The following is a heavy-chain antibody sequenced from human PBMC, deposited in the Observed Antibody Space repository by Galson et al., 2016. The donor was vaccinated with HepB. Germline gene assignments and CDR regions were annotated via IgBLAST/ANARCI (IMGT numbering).Heavy chain of an antibody. V-gene: IGHV1-8*01. CDR1: GYTFSTYE. Sequence: SVKVSCKASGYTFSTYEINWVRQAPGQGLEWMGWVNPNSGNTRYAQKFQGRVTITRNTSTGTAYMELSSLRSEDTAVYYCATSPQNDIDYWGQGTLVIVSS. CDR2: VNPNSGNT. D-gene: IGHD1-1*01. CDR3: ATSPQNDIDY. J-gene: IGHJ4*02.